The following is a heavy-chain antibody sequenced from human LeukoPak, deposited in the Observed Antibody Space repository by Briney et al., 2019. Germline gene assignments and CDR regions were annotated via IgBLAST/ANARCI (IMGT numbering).Heavy chain of an antibody. D-gene: IGHD3-22*01. CDR1: GGSFSGYY. Sequence: SETLSLTCAVYGGSFSGYYWSWIRQPPGKGLEWIGEINHSGSTNYNPSLKSRVTISVDTSKNQFSLKLSSVTAADTAVYYCARTMLETYYYDSSGYYYDYWGQGTLVTVSS. CDR2: INHSGST. J-gene: IGHJ4*02. V-gene: IGHV4-34*01. CDR3: ARTMLETYYYDSSGYYYDY.